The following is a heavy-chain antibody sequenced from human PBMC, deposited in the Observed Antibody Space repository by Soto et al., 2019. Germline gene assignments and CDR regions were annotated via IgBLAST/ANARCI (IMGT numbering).Heavy chain of an antibody. CDR2: IAPYTGDT. J-gene: IGHJ3*02. D-gene: IGHD1-26*01. CDR1: GHTFPYRH. Sequence: RASVKVSCKASGHTFPYRHLHWVRQAPGQALEWMGCIAPYTGDTNYAQRFQDRVTISRDRFITTAYMELRSLTSEDTAMYYCARSSMGPTKGDVFSIWGQGTMVTVSS. V-gene: IGHV1-45*02. CDR3: ARSSMGPTKGDVFSI.